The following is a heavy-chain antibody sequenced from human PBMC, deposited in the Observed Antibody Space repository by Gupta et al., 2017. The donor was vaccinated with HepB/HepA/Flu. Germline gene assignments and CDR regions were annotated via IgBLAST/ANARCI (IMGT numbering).Heavy chain of an antibody. V-gene: IGHV1-69*04. Sequence: QVQLVQSGPEVKKPGSSVKVSCKASGGTFSSYAISWVRQAPGQGLEWMGRIIPIIGIANDAQKFQGRVTITADKATSTAYMEMSRMRAEDTAVYYGSQVTREDWFDPGGEGTLVTVYS. CDR3: SQVTREDWFDP. CDR1: GGTFSSYA. J-gene: IGHJ5*02. D-gene: IGHD1-26*01. CDR2: IIPIIGIA.